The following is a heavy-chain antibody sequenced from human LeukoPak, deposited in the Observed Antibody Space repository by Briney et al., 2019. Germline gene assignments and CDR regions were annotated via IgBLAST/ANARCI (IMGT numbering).Heavy chain of an antibody. V-gene: IGHV3-23*01. D-gene: IGHD3-10*01. CDR2: VTANSDNI. CDR3: ANLQKGNYKANF. Sequence: GGSLRLSCVGSGFAFSSYHLSWVRQIPGKGLEWLSVVTANSDNIYYADSVKGRFTISRDNSKDTLYLQMNGLRAEDSALYYCANLQKGNYKANFWGQGTPVTVSS. CDR1: GFAFSSYH. J-gene: IGHJ4*02.